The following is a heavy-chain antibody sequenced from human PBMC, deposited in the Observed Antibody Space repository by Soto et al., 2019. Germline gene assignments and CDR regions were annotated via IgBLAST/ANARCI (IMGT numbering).Heavy chain of an antibody. CDR2: ISYDGSNK. CDR3: AKDRPSGSRPYYGMDV. CDR1: GFTFSSYG. D-gene: IGHD1-26*01. Sequence: QVQLVESGGGVVQPGRSLRLSCAASGFTFSSYGMHWVRQAPGKGLEWVAVISYDGSNKYYADSVKGRFTISRDNSKNTLYLQMNSLRAEDTAVYYCAKDRPSGSRPYYGMDVWGQGTTVTVSS. J-gene: IGHJ6*02. V-gene: IGHV3-30*18.